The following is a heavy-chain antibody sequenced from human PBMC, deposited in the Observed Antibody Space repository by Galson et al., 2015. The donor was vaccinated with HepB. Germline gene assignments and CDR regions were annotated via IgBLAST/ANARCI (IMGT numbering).Heavy chain of an antibody. J-gene: IGHJ4*02. D-gene: IGHD2-8*02. V-gene: IGHV3-21*01. CDR3: AVAYCTAASCPWSFDY. Sequence: SLRLSCAVSGFTFSRFTMNWVRQAPGKGLEWVSSISSGGDYLFYANSVKGRFTISRDDAKNSLYLQMNSLRAEDTAVYFCAVAYCTAASCPWSFDYWGQGTLVTVSS. CDR2: ISSGGDYL. CDR1: GFTFSRFT.